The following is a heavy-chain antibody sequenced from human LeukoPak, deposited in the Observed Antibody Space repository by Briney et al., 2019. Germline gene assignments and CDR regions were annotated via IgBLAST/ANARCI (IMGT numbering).Heavy chain of an antibody. D-gene: IGHD2/OR15-2a*01. CDR2: IYYSGTT. CDR1: GGSISSYY. CDR3: ARDVSTTSSWWFDP. V-gene: IGHV4-59*01. J-gene: IGHJ5*02. Sequence: SETLSLTCTVSGGSISSYYWSWIRQPPGKGLEWIGYIYYSGTTNYNPSLKSRVSMSVDTSKNQFSLKLSSVTAADTAVYYCARDVSTTSSWWFDPWGQGTLVIVSS.